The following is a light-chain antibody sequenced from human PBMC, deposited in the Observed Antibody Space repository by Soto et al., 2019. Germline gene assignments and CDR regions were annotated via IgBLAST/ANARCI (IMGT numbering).Light chain of an antibody. CDR3: QKYDNLPLN. J-gene: IGKJ4*01. CDR2: DAS. Sequence: DIQMTQSPSALSASVGDRVTSTFRASQGISSYLAWYQQKPGKAPKLLIYDASNLETGVPSRFGGSGSGTDFTFTISSLQPEDIATYYCQKYDNLPLNCGGGNKGAIK. V-gene: IGKV1-33*01. CDR1: QGISSY.